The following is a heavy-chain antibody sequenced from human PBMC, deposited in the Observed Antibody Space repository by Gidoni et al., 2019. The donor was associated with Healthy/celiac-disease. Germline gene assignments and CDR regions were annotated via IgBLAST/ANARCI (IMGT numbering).Heavy chain of an antibody. Sequence: AVISYDGSNKYYADSVKGRFTISRDNSKNTLYLQMNSLRAEDTAVYYCAKVAGYSSGWNTPVGWYFDLWGRGTLVTVSS. J-gene: IGHJ2*01. D-gene: IGHD6-19*01. CDR3: AKVAGYSSGWNTPVGWYFDL. CDR2: ISYDGSNK. V-gene: IGHV3-30*18.